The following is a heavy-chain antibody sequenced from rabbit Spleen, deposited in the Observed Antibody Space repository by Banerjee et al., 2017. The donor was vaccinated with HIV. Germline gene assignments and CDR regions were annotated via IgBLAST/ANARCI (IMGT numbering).Heavy chain of an antibody. J-gene: IGHJ6*01. Sequence: QSLEESGGDLVKPGASLTLTCTASGFSFSSSYYICWVRQPPGKGLEWIACIAVGSGGFTYYANWAKGRFTISKTSSTTVTLQMTSLTAADTATYFCARDTGTSFSSYGMDLWGPGTLVTVS. CDR2: IAVGSGGFT. D-gene: IGHD8-1*01. CDR1: GFSFSSSYY. V-gene: IGHV1S40*01. CDR3: ARDTGTSFSSYGMDL.